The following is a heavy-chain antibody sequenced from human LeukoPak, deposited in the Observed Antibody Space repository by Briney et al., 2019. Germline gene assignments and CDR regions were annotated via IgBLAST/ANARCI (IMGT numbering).Heavy chain of an antibody. CDR1: GGSISSGSYF. V-gene: IGHV4-61*02. D-gene: IGHD3-3*01. J-gene: IGHJ5*02. CDR2: IYTSGNT. Sequence: SQTLSLTCTVSGGSISSGSYFWGWIRQPAGKGLEWIGRIYTSGNTNYNPSLKSRVTMSVDTSKNQFSLKLSSVTAADTAVYYCARADARSRSWFDPWGQGTLVTVSS. CDR3: ARADARSRSWFDP.